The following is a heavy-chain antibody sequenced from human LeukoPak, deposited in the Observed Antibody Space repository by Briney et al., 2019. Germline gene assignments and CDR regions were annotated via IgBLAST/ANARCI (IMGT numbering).Heavy chain of an antibody. CDR3: ARVVISKGRYYYYYYYMDV. D-gene: IGHD2/OR15-2a*01. CDR2: IKQDGSEK. V-gene: IGHV3-7*01. J-gene: IGHJ6*03. CDR1: GFTFSSYW. Sequence: PGGSLRLSCAASGFTFSSYWMSWVRQAPGKGLEWVANIKQDGSEKYYVDAVKGRFTISRDNAKNSLYPQMNSLRAEDTAVYYCARVVISKGRYYYYYYYMDVWGKGTTVTLSS.